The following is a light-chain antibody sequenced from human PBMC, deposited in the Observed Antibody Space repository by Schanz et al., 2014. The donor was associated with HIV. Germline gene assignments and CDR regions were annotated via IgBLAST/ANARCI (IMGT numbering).Light chain of an antibody. CDR3: SSFSTSDTPI. J-gene: IGLJ1*01. CDR2: DFS. V-gene: IGLV2-14*03. CDR1: SSDVGDFNF. Sequence: QSALTQPTSVSGSPGQSITISCTVASSDVGDFNFVSWYQQHPGKAPKLMIYDFSDRPSGISSRFSGSKSGNTASLTISDLQAADEADYYCSSFSTSDTPIFGTGTKLTVL.